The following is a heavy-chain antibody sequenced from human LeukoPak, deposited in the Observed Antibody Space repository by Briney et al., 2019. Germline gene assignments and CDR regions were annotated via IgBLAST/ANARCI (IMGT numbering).Heavy chain of an antibody. V-gene: IGHV1-2*04. CDR1: GYTFTGYY. Sequence: ASVKVSCKASGYTFTGYYMHWVRQAPGQGLEWMGWINPNSGGTNYAQKFQGWVTITRDTSISTAYMELSRLRSDDTAVYYCVRGRMDQGLMVYYFDYWGQGTLVTVSS. CDR2: INPNSGGT. J-gene: IGHJ4*02. CDR3: VRGRMDQGLMVYYFDY. D-gene: IGHD3-10*01.